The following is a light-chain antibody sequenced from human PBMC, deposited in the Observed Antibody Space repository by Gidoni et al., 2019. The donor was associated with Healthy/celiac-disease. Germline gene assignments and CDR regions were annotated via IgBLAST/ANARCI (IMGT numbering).Light chain of an antibody. Sequence: EIVMTHSPATLSVSPGERATLSCRASQSVSSNLAWYQQKPGQAPRLLIYGASTRATGIPARFRGSGSGTEFTLTISSLQSEDFAVYYCQQYNNWSVTFGQGTKLEIK. CDR3: QQYNNWSVT. V-gene: IGKV3-15*01. J-gene: IGKJ2*01. CDR1: QSVSSN. CDR2: GAS.